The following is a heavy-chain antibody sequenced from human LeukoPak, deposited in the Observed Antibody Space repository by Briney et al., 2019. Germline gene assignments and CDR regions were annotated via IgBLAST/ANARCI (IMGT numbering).Heavy chain of an antibody. CDR3: VGGTYYGGDS. CDR2: TYTGGST. V-gene: IGHV4-4*07. D-gene: IGHD1-26*01. CDR1: GDSISPYY. Sequence: SETLSLTCTVSGDSISPYYWNWIRQPAGKGLEYIGRTYTGGSTNYNPSLKSRVTMSVDTSKNQFSLKLSSVTAADTAVYYCVGGTYYGGDSWGQGTLVTVSS. J-gene: IGHJ4*02.